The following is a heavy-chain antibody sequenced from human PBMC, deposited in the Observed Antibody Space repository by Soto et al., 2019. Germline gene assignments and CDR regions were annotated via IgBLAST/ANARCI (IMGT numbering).Heavy chain of an antibody. CDR1: GGSISSGGYY. CDR2: SYYRGST. V-gene: IGHV4-31*03. CDR3: ARRREAGVDY. D-gene: IGHD6-13*01. J-gene: IGHJ4*01. Sequence: QVQLQESGPGLVKPSQTLSLTCTVSGGSISSGGYYWSWIRQHPGKGLEWIGYSYYRGSTCYNPSLKSRVTISVDTSKNQSSLKLSTVTAADTAVYYCARRREAGVDYWGHRTLVTVSA.